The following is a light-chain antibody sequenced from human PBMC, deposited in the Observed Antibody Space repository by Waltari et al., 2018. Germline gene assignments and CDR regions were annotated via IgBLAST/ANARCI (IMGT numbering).Light chain of an antibody. J-gene: IGKJ5*01. Sequence: DIVMTQSPDSLAVSLGERAPINCKSSQSVLYSSNNKNYLAWYQQKPGQPPKLLIYWASTRESVVPDRFTGSGSGTDFTLTISSLQAEDVAVYYCQQYYSGPFTFGQGTRLEI. CDR3: QQYYSGPFT. CDR2: WAS. CDR1: QSVLYSSNNKNY. V-gene: IGKV4-1*01.